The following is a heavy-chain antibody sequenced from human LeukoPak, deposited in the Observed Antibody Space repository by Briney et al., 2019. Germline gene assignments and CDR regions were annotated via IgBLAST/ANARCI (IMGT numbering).Heavy chain of an antibody. J-gene: IGHJ4*02. CDR3: ARGRSGRDFIWFGELCG. Sequence: ASVKVSCKASGYTFTSYDINWVRQATGQGLEWMGWMNPNSGNTGYAQKFQGRVTMTRNTSISTAYMELSSLRSEDTAVYYCARGRSGRDFIWFGELCGWGQGTLVTVSS. CDR1: GYTFTSYD. CDR2: MNPNSGNT. D-gene: IGHD3-10*01. V-gene: IGHV1-8*01.